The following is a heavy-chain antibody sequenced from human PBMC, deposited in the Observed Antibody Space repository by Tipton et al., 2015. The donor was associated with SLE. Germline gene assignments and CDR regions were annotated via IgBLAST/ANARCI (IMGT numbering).Heavy chain of an antibody. CDR2: LSDIGRT. Sequence: TLSLTCTVSGASFSGYYWSWIRQPPGKGLEWIGYLSDIGRTNYKSSLRSRVTISVDTSRNLLSLKVTSVTAADTAVYYCARQRDLDTFDIWGQGTMVFVSS. CDR1: GASFSGYY. V-gene: IGHV4-59*08. CDR3: ARQRDLDTFDI. J-gene: IGHJ3*02.